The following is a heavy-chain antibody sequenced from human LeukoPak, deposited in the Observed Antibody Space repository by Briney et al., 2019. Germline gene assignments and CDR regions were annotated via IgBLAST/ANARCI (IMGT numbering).Heavy chain of an antibody. CDR1: GYTFTSYG. V-gene: IGHV1-2*02. D-gene: IGHD3-9*01. CDR3: ARSVRYFDWPTQRGRFDP. CDR2: INPNSGGT. Sequence: RASVKVSCKASGYTFTSYGISWVRQAPGQGLEWMGWINPNSGGTNYAQKFQGRVTMTRDTSISTAYMELSRLRSDDTAVYYCARSVRYFDWPTQRGRFDPWGQGTLVTVSS. J-gene: IGHJ5*02.